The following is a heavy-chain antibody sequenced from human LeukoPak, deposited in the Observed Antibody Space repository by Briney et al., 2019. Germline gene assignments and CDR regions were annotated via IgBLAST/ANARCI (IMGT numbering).Heavy chain of an antibody. CDR2: MNPNSGNT. J-gene: IGHJ6*02. CDR3: ARVWLVLGYYYYYGMDV. V-gene: IGHV1-8*01. CDR1: GYTFTSYD. D-gene: IGHD6-19*01. Sequence: ASVKVSCKASGYTFTSYDINWVRQATGQGLEWMGWMNPNSGNTGYAQKFQGRVTMTRNTSISTAYMGLSSLRSEDTAVYYCARVWLVLGYYYYYGMDVWGQGTTVTVSS.